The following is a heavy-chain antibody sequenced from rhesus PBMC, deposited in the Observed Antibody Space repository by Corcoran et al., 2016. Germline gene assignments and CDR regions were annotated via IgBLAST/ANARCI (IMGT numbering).Heavy chain of an antibody. D-gene: IGHD2-15*01. J-gene: IGHJ5-2*02. V-gene: IGHV1-156*01. CDR3: ARVSTFGGSLDV. CDR2: VDTEYGEI. CDR1: GYTFTELS. Sequence: EVQLVQSGAEVKKPGASVTVSCQVSGYTFTELSLHWVRQSPGKGLEWRGGVDTEYGEIIHAEKFQGRVTMTEDTSTDTAYMELSSLRSEDTAVYYCARVSTFGGSLDVWGRGVLVTVSS.